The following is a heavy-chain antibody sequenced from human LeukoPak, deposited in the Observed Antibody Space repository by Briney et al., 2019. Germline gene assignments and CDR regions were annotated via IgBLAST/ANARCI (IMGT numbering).Heavy chain of an antibody. J-gene: IGHJ4*02. D-gene: IGHD1-26*01. Sequence: SVKVSCKASGGTFSSYAISWVRQAPGQGLEWMGRIIPILGIANYAQKFQGRVTITADKSTSTAYMELSSLRSEDTAVYYCARVSVLAGSYYFDYWGQGTLVTVSS. CDR2: IIPILGIA. CDR3: ARVSVLAGSYYFDY. V-gene: IGHV1-69*04. CDR1: GGTFSSYA.